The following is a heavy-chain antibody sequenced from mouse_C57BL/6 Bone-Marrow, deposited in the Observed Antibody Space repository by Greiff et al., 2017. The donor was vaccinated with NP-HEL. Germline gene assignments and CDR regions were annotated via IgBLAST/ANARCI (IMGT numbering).Heavy chain of an antibody. D-gene: IGHD2-1*01. J-gene: IGHJ4*01. Sequence: VQLQQSGAELMKPGASVKLSCKATGYTFTGYWIEWVKQRPGHGLEWIGEILPGSGSTNYNAKFKGKATFTADTSSNTAYMQLSSLTTEDSAIYYCANYYGVVDYWGQGTSVTVSS. CDR1: GYTFTGYW. V-gene: IGHV1-9*01. CDR3: ANYYGVVDY. CDR2: ILPGSGST.